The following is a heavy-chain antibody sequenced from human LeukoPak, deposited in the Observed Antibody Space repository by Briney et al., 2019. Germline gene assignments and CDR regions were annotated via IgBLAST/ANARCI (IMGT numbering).Heavy chain of an antibody. CDR2: ISGSGGST. D-gene: IGHD1-26*01. CDR1: GFTFSSYA. V-gene: IGHV3-23*01. J-gene: IGHJ4*02. CDR3: ARDSTHSGSYSDFDC. Sequence: GGSLRLSCAASGFTFSSYAINWVRQAPGKGLEWVSAISGSGGSTYYADSVKGRFTISRDNSKNTLYLQMNSLRAEDTAVYYCARDSTHSGSYSDFDCWGQGTLVTVSS.